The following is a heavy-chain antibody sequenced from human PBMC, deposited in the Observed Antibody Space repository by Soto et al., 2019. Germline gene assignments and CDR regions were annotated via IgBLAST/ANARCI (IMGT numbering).Heavy chain of an antibody. D-gene: IGHD2-21*01. V-gene: IGHV3-30*18. Sequence: QVQLVESGGGVVQPGRSLRLSCAASGFTFSSYGMHWVRQAPGKGLEWVAVISYDGSNKYYADSVKGRFTISRDNSKNTLYPQMNSLRAEDTTVYYCAKGQSRDGYDWYFDLWGRGTLVTVSS. CDR1: GFTFSSYG. J-gene: IGHJ2*01. CDR3: AKGQSRDGYDWYFDL. CDR2: ISYDGSNK.